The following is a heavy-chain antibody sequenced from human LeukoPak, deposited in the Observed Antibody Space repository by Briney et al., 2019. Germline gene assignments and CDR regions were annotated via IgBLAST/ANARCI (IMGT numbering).Heavy chain of an antibody. CDR1: GYTFTGYY. CDR2: INPNSGGT. D-gene: IGHD3-3*01. CDR3: ARIITTPSADAFDI. J-gene: IGHJ3*02. Sequence: ASVKVSCKASGYTFTGYYMHWVRQAPGQGLEWMGWINPNSGGTNYAQKFQGRVTMTRDTSISTAYMELRRLRSADAAVYYCARIITTPSADAFDIWGQGTMVTVSS. V-gene: IGHV1-2*02.